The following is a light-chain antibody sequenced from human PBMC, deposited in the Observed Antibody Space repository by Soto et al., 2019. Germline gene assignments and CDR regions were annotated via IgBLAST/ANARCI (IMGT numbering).Light chain of an antibody. CDR2: KAS. CDR1: QSISTW. Sequence: DIQMTQSPSTLSASVGDRVTITCRASQSISTWLAWHQQKPGKAPKLLIYKASNLESGVPSRFSGSRSGTEFTLTINSLQPDDFATYYCQQYNSYPRTFGQGTKVEIK. V-gene: IGKV1-5*03. J-gene: IGKJ1*01. CDR3: QQYNSYPRT.